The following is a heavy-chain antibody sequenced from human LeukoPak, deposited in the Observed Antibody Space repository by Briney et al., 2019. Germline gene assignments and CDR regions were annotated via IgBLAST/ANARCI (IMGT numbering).Heavy chain of an antibody. CDR3: AREGYSSGRNPDY. J-gene: IGHJ4*02. CDR1: GGTFSSYA. Sequence: ASVKVSCKASGGTFSSYAISWVRQAPGQGLEWMGGIIPIFGTANYAQKFQGRVTITTDESTSTAYMELSSLRSEDTAVYYCAREGYSSGRNPDYWGQGTLVTVSS. V-gene: IGHV1-69*05. D-gene: IGHD6-19*01. CDR2: IIPIFGTA.